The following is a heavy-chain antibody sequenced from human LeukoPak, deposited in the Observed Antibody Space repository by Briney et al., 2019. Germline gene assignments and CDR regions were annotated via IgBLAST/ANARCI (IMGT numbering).Heavy chain of an antibody. V-gene: IGHV3-23*01. CDR3: AKWPEGATPKFHY. J-gene: IGHJ4*02. Sequence: GGSLRLSCAASGFTFSSYAMSWVRQAPGKGLEWVSTISGSGGVTYYPGSVRGRFTISRDNSKNTLHLQMDSLRAEDTAIYYCAKWPEGATPKFHYWGQGTLVTVSS. D-gene: IGHD1-26*01. CDR2: ISGSGGVT. CDR1: GFTFSSYA.